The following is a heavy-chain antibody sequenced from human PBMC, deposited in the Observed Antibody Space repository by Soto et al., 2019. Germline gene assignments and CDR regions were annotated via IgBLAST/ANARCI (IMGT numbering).Heavy chain of an antibody. J-gene: IGHJ5*02. CDR2: INPGSGNT. CDR3: ARIRMFWYGGLSP. V-gene: IGHV1-3*01. Sequence: QVQLVQSGAEVKKPGGSVKISCKTSGYTFMTYALHWVRQAPGQRLEWMGWINPGSGNTEYSQKLQGRVTITRDTSARTVVMDVATLPSEATAVYYCARIRMFWYGGLSPWGQGTMVTFSA. D-gene: IGHD3-16*01. CDR1: GYTFMTYA.